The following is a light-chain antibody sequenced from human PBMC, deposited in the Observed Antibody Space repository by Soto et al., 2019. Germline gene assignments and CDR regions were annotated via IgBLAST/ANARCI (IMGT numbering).Light chain of an antibody. V-gene: IGKV1-5*01. CDR3: QQYYISSWT. CDR2: DAS. Sequence: DIQMTQSPSTLSASLGDRVTITCRASQSISSWLAWYQQKPGKAPKVLIFDASTLQSGVPSRFSGSGSGTEFTLTIISLEPEDFATYYCQQYYISSWTFGQGTKVDIK. CDR1: QSISSW. J-gene: IGKJ1*01.